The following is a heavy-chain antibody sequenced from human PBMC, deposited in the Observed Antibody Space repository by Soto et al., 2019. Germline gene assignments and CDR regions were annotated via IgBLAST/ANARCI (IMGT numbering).Heavy chain of an antibody. D-gene: IGHD5-18*01. V-gene: IGHV1-3*01. Sequence: GASVKVSCKACGYTFTSYAMHWVRQAPGQRLEWMGWINAGNGNTKYSQKFQGRVTITRDTSASTAYMELSSLRSEDTAVYYCAREWGYSYGPFFDYWGQGTLVTVSS. CDR2: INAGNGNT. CDR3: AREWGYSYGPFFDY. CDR1: GYTFTSYA. J-gene: IGHJ4*02.